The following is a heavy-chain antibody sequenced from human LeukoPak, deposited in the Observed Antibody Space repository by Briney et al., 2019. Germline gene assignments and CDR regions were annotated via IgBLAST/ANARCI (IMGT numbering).Heavy chain of an antibody. Sequence: GGSLRLSCAASGFTFSSYAMHWVRQAPGKGLDWVALISYDGSNKYYADSVKGRFTISRDNSKNTLYLQMNSLRAEDTAVYYCARDPTYLDYYGMDVWGQGTTVTVSS. CDR2: ISYDGSNK. D-gene: IGHD2-8*01. J-gene: IGHJ6*02. CDR1: GFTFSSYA. V-gene: IGHV3-30-3*01. CDR3: ARDPTYLDYYGMDV.